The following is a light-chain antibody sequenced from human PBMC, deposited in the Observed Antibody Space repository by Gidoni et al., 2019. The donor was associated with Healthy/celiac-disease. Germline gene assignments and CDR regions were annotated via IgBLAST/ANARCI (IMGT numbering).Light chain of an antibody. Sequence: DIQMPQSPSTLSASVGDRVTITCRASQSISSWLAWYQQKPGKATKLLIYKASSLESGVPSRFSGSGSGTEFTLTISSLQPDDFATYYCQQYNSYSLITFGPGTKVDIK. J-gene: IGKJ3*01. V-gene: IGKV1-5*03. CDR2: KAS. CDR1: QSISSW. CDR3: QQYNSYSLIT.